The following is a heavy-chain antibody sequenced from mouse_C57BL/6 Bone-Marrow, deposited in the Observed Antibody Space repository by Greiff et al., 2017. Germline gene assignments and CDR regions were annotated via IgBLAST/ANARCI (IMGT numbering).Heavy chain of an antibody. CDR2: IVPGSGCT. V-gene: IGHV1-75*01. CDR3: ARSLGQYYFDY. Sequence: VKLVESGPELVKPGASVKISCKASGYTFTDYYINWVKQRPGQGLEWIGGIVPGSGCTYYNEKFKGKATLTVDKSSSTAYMLLSSLTSEDSAVYFCARSLGQYYFDYWGQGTTLTVSS. J-gene: IGHJ2*01. CDR1: GYTFTDYY. D-gene: IGHD3-3*01.